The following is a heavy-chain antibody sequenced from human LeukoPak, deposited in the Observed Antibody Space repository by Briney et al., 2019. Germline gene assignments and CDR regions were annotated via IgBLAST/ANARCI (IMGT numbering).Heavy chain of an antibody. CDR3: ARTARHLDY. Sequence: GGSLRLSCPASGFTFDDYGLSWVRQAPGKGLEWVSGINWNGGSTGYADSVKGRFTISRDNAKNLLYLQMNDLRVEDTAVYYCARTARHLDYWGQGTLVTVSS. J-gene: IGHJ4*02. V-gene: IGHV3-20*04. CDR1: GFTFDDYG. CDR2: INWNGGST. D-gene: IGHD5-18*01.